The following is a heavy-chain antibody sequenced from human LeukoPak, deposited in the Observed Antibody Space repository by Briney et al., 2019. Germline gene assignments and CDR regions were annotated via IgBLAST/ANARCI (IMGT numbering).Heavy chain of an antibody. CDR3: AKVRAAAGTFYFDY. Sequence: GGSLRLSRAASGFTFDDYAIHWVRQAPGKGLEWVSGISWNSGNIGYADSVKGRFTISRDNAKNSLYLQMSSLRAEDTALYYCAKVRAAAGTFYFDYWGQGTLVTVSS. J-gene: IGHJ4*02. CDR2: ISWNSGNI. D-gene: IGHD6-13*01. V-gene: IGHV3-9*01. CDR1: GFTFDDYA.